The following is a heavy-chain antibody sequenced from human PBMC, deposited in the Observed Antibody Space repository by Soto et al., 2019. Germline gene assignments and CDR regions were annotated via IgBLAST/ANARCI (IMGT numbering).Heavy chain of an antibody. Sequence: QVQLVESGGGVVQPGTSLRLSCAASGFTFSSHGMHWVRQAPGKGLEWVALISSDRSKINYVDSVKGRFTISRDNFKNTRYLQRNSLRAEDTAVYYCAKRGFCGGGRCYSFHFDSWGQGTLVTVSS. D-gene: IGHD2-15*01. CDR2: ISSDRSKI. J-gene: IGHJ4*02. CDR1: GFTFSSHG. CDR3: AKRGFCGGGRCYSFHFDS. V-gene: IGHV3-30*18.